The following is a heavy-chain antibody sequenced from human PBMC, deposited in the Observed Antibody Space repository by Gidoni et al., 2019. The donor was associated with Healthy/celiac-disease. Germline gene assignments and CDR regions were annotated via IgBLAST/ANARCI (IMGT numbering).Heavy chain of an antibody. J-gene: IGHJ2*01. CDR1: GFTSLNHL. D-gene: IGHD2-15*01. CDR2: IKSKTDGGTT. V-gene: IGHV3-15*01. Sequence: EVQLVESGGGWVKPGGSLRLSCAASGFTSLNHLIGWVRQAPGKGLGWVGRIKSKTDGGTTDYAAPVKGRFTISRDDSKNTLYLQMNSLKTEDTAVYYCTTDITRWYSRWYFDLWGRGTLVTVSS. CDR3: TTDITRWYSRWYFDL.